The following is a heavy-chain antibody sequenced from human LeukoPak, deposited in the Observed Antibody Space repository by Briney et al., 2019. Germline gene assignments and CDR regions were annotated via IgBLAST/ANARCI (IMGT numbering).Heavy chain of an antibody. J-gene: IGHJ4*02. V-gene: IGHV4-4*07. D-gene: IGHD2-15*01. Sequence: SETLSLTCTVSGASICCYYWTWIRQPAGKGLEWIGRIYTSGSTNYNPSLKSRVAMSVDTSKNQFSLKLSSVTAADTAVYYCARLSADSSRSRGFDYWGQGTLVTVSS. CDR2: IYTSGST. CDR1: GASICCYY. CDR3: ARLSADSSRSRGFDY.